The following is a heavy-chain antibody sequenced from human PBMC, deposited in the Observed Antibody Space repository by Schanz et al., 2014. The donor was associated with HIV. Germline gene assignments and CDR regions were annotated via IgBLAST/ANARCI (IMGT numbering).Heavy chain of an antibody. CDR3: ARDFFADGDLFYYDYYGMDV. CDR2: ISGSGTTA. Sequence: EVQLLESGGGLVQPGGSLRLSCAASGFAFNSYAMSWVRQAPGKGLECVSVISGSGTTAYYADSVKGRFTISRDDSKNTLYLQMNSLRAEDTAVYYCARDFFADGDLFYYDYYGMDVWGQGTTVTVSS. J-gene: IGHJ6*02. V-gene: IGHV3-23*01. D-gene: IGHD4-17*01. CDR1: GFAFNSYA.